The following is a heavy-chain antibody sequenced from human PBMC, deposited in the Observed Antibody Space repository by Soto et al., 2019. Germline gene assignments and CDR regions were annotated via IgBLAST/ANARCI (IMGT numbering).Heavy chain of an antibody. CDR1: GFTFSDYY. D-gene: IGHD3-16*01. CDR2: ISNTGTTT. V-gene: IGHV3-11*01. Sequence: QVQLVESGGGLVQPGGSLRLSCAASGFTFSDYYMSWIRQTPGKGLEWVSYISNTGTTTYYADPMKGRFTISRDNAKTSLFLLFFSLSAEDAAVSSCVLFLYPGHIFYLVQGTLVVFSS. CDR3: VLFLYPGHIFY. J-gene: IGHJ4*02.